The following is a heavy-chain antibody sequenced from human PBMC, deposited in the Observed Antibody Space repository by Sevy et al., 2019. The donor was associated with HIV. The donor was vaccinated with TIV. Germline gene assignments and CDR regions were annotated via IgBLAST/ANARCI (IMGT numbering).Heavy chain of an antibody. CDR2: IKQDGSEK. CDR3: ARSLYDFWSGYVGDYFDY. V-gene: IGHV3-7*01. J-gene: IGHJ4*02. Sequence: WVRQAPGKGLEWVANIKQDGSEKYYVDSVKGRFTISRDNAKNSLYLQMNSLRAEDTAVYYCARSLYDFWSGYVGDYFDYWGQGTLVTVSS. D-gene: IGHD3-3*01.